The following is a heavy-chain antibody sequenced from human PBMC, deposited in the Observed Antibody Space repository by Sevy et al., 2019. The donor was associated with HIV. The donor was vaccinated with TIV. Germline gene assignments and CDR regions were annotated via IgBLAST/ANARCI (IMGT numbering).Heavy chain of an antibody. D-gene: IGHD6-6*01. J-gene: IGHJ6*02. Sequence: GGSLRLSCAASGFTFDDYAMHWVRQAPGKGLEWVSGISWNSGSIGYADSVKGRFTISRDNAKNSLYLQMNSLRAEDTALYYWAKASIAARPTAASYYYYGMDVWGQGTTVTVSS. CDR3: AKASIAARPTAASYYYYGMDV. V-gene: IGHV3-9*01. CDR1: GFTFDDYA. CDR2: ISWNSGSI.